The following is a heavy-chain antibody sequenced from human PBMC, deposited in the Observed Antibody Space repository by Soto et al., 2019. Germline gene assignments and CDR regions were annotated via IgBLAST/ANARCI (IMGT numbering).Heavy chain of an antibody. Sequence: GGSLRLSCAASGFTFSSYAMSRVRQAPGKGLEWVSAISGSGGSTYYADSVKGRFTISRDNSKNTLYLQMNSLRAEDTAVYYCAKVHSSSWYRYLQHWGQGTLVTVSS. CDR2: ISGSGGST. J-gene: IGHJ1*01. V-gene: IGHV3-23*01. CDR3: AKVHSSSWYRYLQH. D-gene: IGHD6-13*01. CDR1: GFTFSSYA.